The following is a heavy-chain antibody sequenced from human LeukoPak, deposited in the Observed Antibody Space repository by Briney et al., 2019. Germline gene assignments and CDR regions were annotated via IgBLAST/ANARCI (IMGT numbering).Heavy chain of an antibody. CDR2: INHSGST. CDR1: GGSFSGYF. D-gene: IGHD2-2*01. Sequence: NPSETLSLTCAVYGGSFSGYFWSWIRQPPGKGLEWIGEINHSGSTNYNPSLKSRVTISVDTSKNQFSLKVSSVTAADTAVYYCARGGCSSTSCYYDYWGQGTLVTVSS. V-gene: IGHV4-34*01. J-gene: IGHJ4*02. CDR3: ARGGCSSTSCYYDY.